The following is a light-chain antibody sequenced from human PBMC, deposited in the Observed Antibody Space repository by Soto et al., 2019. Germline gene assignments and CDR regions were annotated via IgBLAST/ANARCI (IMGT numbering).Light chain of an antibody. V-gene: IGKV3-20*01. CDR2: DVS. CDR3: QQYVTSPPRLT. CDR1: QSVSSTY. Sequence: EIVLTQSPGTLSLSPGERATLSCRASQSVSSTYLAWYQQKPGQAPRLLVYDVSTRATGIADRFSGSGSGTDFTLTISRLEPEDFAVYYCQQYVTSPPRLTFGGETKVDIK. J-gene: IGKJ4*01.